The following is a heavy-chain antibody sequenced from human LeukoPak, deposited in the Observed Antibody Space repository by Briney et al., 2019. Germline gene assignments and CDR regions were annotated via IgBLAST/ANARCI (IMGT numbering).Heavy chain of an antibody. CDR2: IYTSGSP. CDR3: ARQGYGSSWYYAL. V-gene: IGHV4-4*07. D-gene: IGHD6-13*01. J-gene: IGHJ4*02. CDR1: GGSISSYY. Sequence: PSETLSLTCTVSGGSISSYYWSWIRQPPGKGLEWIGHIYTSGSPTYNPSLKSRVTMSVDTSKNQFSLKLSSVTAADTAVYYCARQGYGSSWYYALWGQGTLVTVSS.